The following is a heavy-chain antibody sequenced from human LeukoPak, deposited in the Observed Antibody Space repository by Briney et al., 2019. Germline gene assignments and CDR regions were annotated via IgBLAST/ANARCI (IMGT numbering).Heavy chain of an antibody. J-gene: IGHJ4*02. CDR2: INPNRGGT. CDR1: GYTFTGHY. Sequence: ASVKVSCKASGYTFTGHYIHWVRQAPGQGPEWMGWINPNRGGTNYIQKFQGRVIMTRDTSISTAYVELSRLRSDDTAVYYCARDRREISYYGSGTFKFGENYFDYWGQGTLVTVSS. V-gene: IGHV1-2*02. D-gene: IGHD3-10*01. CDR3: ARDRREISYYGSGTFKFGENYFDY.